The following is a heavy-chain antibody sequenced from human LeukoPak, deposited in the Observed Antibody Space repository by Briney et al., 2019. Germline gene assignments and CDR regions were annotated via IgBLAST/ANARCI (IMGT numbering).Heavy chain of an antibody. J-gene: IGHJ6*03. CDR1: GFTFDDYG. CDR2: INWNGGST. D-gene: IGHD3-22*01. CDR3: ARDPRAKREYYYDSSGYYGGYYMDV. V-gene: IGHV3-20*04. Sequence: GGSLRLSCAASGFTFDDYGMSWVRQAPGKGLEWVSGINWNGGSTGYADSVKGRFTISRDNAKNSLYLQMNSLRAEDTALYYCARDPRAKREYYYDSSGYYGGYYMDVWGKGTTVTVSS.